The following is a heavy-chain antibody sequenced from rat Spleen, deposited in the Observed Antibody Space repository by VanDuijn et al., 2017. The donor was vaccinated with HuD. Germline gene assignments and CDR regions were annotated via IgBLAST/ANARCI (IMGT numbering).Heavy chain of an antibody. Sequence: EVQLQESGPGLVKPSQSLSLTCSVTGYSITRSYRWNWIRKFPGNKMEWIGHITNSGIASYNPSLKSRISITRDTSKNQFFLQVNSVTTEDTATYYCARCLTSLDYWGQGVVVTVSS. CDR3: ARCLTSLDY. D-gene: IGHD2-1*01. V-gene: IGHV3-3*01. CDR1: GYSITRSYR. CDR2: ITNSGIA. J-gene: IGHJ2*01.